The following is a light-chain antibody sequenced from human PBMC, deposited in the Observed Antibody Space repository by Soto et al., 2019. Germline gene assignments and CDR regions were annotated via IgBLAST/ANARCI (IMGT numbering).Light chain of an antibody. CDR2: AAS. Sequence: DIQMTQSPSSLSASVGDRVSITCRASHTITTYLNWYHQKPGKAPDLLIYAASSLQRGVPSRFSGSGSGTDFTLTIACLQPEDFATYYCQQNYSLPITFGQGKRLEIK. CDR3: QQNYSLPIT. CDR1: HTITTY. J-gene: IGKJ5*01. V-gene: IGKV1-39*01.